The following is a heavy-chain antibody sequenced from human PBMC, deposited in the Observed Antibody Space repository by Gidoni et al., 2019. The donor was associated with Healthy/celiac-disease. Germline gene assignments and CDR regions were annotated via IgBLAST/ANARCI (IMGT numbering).Heavy chain of an antibody. J-gene: IGHJ4*02. V-gene: IGHV1-69*08. CDR2: IIPIMGIA. CDR3: GRDEYRSSYGLDY. D-gene: IGHD6-6*01. CDR1: RGTFSSYT. Sequence: QVQLGQSGAEVKQPASSVKVSCQVSRGTFSSYTLSWVRQAPGQGLEWMGRIIPIMGIANYAQKFQGRVTITAEKCTSTDYMELSSLRSEDTAVYYCGRDEYRSSYGLDYWGQGTLVTVSS.